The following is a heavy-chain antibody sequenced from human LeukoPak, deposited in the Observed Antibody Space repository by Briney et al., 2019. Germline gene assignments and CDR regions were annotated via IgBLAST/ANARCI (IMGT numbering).Heavy chain of an antibody. Sequence: KSSETLSLTCTVSGGSISSYYWSWIRQPAGKGLEWIGRIYTSGSTNYNPSLKSRVTMSVDTSKNQFSLKLSSVTAADTAVYYCARGRRRGYDYVWGSYRYGLYYYYYYMDVWGKGTTVTVSS. D-gene: IGHD3-16*02. V-gene: IGHV4-4*07. J-gene: IGHJ6*03. CDR1: GGSISSYY. CDR3: ARGRRRGYDYVWGSYRYGLYYYYYYMDV. CDR2: IYTSGST.